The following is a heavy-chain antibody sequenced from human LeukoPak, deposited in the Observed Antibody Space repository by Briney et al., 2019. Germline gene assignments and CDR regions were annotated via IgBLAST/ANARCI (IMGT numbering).Heavy chain of an antibody. J-gene: IGHJ4*02. V-gene: IGHV4-34*01. CDR2: INHSGST. CDR1: GGSFSGYY. D-gene: IGHD5-24*01. CDR3: ARENGYKYDY. Sequence: SETLSLTCAVYGGSFSGYYWTWIRQPPGKGLVWIGEINHSGSTNYHASLKSRVTISVDASKNQFSLKLRSVTAADTAVYYCARENGYKYDYWGQGTLVTVSS.